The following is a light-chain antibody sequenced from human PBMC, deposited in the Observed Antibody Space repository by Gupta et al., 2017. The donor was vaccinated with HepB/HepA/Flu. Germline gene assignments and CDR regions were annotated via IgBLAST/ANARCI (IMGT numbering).Light chain of an antibody. CDR2: QDS. J-gene: IGLJ1*01. Sequence: SYELTQPPSVSVSPGQSASLTCSGDKLGDKYACWYQQKPGQSPVLVIYQDSKRPSGIPERFSGSNSGNTATLTISGTQAMDEADYYCQAWDSSHYVFGTGTKVTVL. CDR3: QAWDSSHYV. V-gene: IGLV3-1*01. CDR1: KLGDKY.